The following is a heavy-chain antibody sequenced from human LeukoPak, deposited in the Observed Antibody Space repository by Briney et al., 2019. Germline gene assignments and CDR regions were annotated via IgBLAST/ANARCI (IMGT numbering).Heavy chain of an antibody. J-gene: IGHJ6*02. CDR1: GFTFSSYE. CDR2: ISSSGSTI. V-gene: IGHV3-48*03. Sequence: GESLTLSCAASGFTFSSYEMNWIRQPAGKGLEWVSCISSSGSTIYYPALVKGRFTISKDNAEHSLYLQMNSLRAEDTAVYYCASLLRTDGRGQGTTVTVSS. CDR3: ASLLRTDG.